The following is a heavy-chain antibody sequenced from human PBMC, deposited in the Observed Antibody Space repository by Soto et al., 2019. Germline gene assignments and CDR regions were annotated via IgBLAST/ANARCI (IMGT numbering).Heavy chain of an antibody. J-gene: IGHJ2*01. CDR3: ARGGGPLPAGWHYDL. D-gene: IGHD2-15*01. CDR2: INTRTGST. V-gene: IGHV1-46*01. CDR1: GYSFTNYC. Sequence: QVQLVQSGADVKKPGTSVKVSCKAAGYSFTNYCMYWVRQAPGQGLEWMGMINTRTGSTRYAQKFQDRVTLTRDTSTTTVYMALSTVISDDTAVYYCARGGGPLPAGWHYDLWGPGTLVTVSS.